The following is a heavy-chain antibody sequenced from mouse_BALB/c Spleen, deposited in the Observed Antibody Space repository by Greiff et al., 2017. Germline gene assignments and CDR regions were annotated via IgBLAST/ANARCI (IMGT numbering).Heavy chain of an antibody. CDR3: AAFYSYAMDY. CDR1: GFNIKDTY. CDR2: IDPANGNT. J-gene: IGHJ4*01. D-gene: IGHD1-1*01. Sequence: EVQLQQSGAELVKPGASVKLSCTASGFNIKDTYMHWVKQRPEQGLEWIGRIDPANGNTKYDPKFQGKATITADTSSNTAYLPLSSLTSEDTAVYYCAAFYSYAMDYWGQGTSVTVSS. V-gene: IGHV14-3*02.